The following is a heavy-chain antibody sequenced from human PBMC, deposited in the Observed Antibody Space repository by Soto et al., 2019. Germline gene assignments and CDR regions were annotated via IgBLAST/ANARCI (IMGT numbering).Heavy chain of an antibody. J-gene: IGHJ6*02. V-gene: IGHV4-39*01. CDR2: IYNSGST. CDR1: GGSISSSSYY. D-gene: IGHD6-6*01. Sequence: QLQLQESGPGLVKPSETLSLTCTVSGGSISSSSYYWGWIRQPPGKGLEWIGGIYNSGSTYYNPSPHSRVTISVDPSKSRFSLKLSSVTAANTAVYYCARVIASSSSLGLRYYYYGMDVWGQGTTVTVSS. CDR3: ARVIASSSSLGLRYYYYGMDV.